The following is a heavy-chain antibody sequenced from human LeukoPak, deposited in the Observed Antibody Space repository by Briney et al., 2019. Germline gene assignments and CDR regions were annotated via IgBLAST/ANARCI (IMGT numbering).Heavy chain of an antibody. D-gene: IGHD1-26*01. CDR3: AARGSNREFNY. V-gene: IGHV3-23*01. CDR2: ITEGGGWT. CDR1: GFTFNSYA. J-gene: IGHJ4*01. Sequence: SGGSLRLSCAASGFTFNSYAMSWVRQAPGKGLEWVSAITEGGGWTNYGDSVKGRFTISRDNSKNTLYLQMNSLRAEDTAVYYCAARGSNREFNYWGQGTLVTVSS.